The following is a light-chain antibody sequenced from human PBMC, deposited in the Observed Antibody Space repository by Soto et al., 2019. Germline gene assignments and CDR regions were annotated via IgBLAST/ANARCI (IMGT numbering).Light chain of an antibody. CDR3: QQYGSSLYT. J-gene: IGKJ2*01. CDR2: GAS. V-gene: IGKV3-20*01. Sequence: EIVLTQSTGTLSLSPGERATLSCRASQSVSSSYLAWYQQKPGQAPRILIYGASSRATGIPDRFSGSGSGTDFTLTISRLEPEDFAVYYCQQYGSSLYTFGQGTKLEIK. CDR1: QSVSSSY.